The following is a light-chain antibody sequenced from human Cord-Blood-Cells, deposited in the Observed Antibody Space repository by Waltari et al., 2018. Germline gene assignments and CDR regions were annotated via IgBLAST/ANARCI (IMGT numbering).Light chain of an antibody. CDR3: QQYNNWPPYT. CDR1: QSVQSN. Sequence: EIVMTQPPATLSLPPGERATPSFRASQSVQSNFARYQKNPGQAPRLLIYVAHTRATGIPARFSGSEFGTEFNLTISSLQYEDFAVYYCQQYNNWPPYTFGQGTKLEIK. CDR2: VAH. J-gene: IGKJ2*01. V-gene: IGKV3-15*01.